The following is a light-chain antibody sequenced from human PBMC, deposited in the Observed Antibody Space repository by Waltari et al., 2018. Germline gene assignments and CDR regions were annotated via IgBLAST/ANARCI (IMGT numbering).Light chain of an antibody. CDR2: YDN. J-gene: IGLJ1*01. CDR1: NIERKR. V-gene: IGLV3-21*01. Sequence: SSVLTQPPSVSLPPGETARITCGGNNIERKRLHWYRQRPGQAPVVVTSYDNDRAAGIPERFSGSNSGNTATLTISRVEAGDEADYYCQVWDANTDPGVFGTGTEVTVL. CDR3: QVWDANTDPGV.